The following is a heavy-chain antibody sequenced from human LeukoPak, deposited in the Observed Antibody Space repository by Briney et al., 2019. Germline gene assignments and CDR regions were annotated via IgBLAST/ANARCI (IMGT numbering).Heavy chain of an antibody. CDR2: IYYSGST. J-gene: IGHJ2*01. Sequence: SETLSLTCTVSGGSISSNAYYWGWIRQPPGKGLEWIGSIYYSGSTYYNPSLKSRVTISVDTSKNQFSLKPSSVTAADTAVYYCARRSHLDWYFDLWGRGTLVTVSS. CDR1: GGSISSNAYY. CDR3: ARRSHLDWYFDL. V-gene: IGHV4-39*01.